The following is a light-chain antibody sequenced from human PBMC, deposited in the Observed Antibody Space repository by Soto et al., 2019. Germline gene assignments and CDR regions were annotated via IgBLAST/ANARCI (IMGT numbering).Light chain of an antibody. V-gene: IGLV2-14*01. CDR1: SSGVGGYNS. CDR3: SSWTSSSSYV. J-gene: IGLJ1*01. CDR2: DVS. Sequence: QRDLTQLASVVRSPGQSIPISCTRTSSGVGGYNSVSWYQQYPGKAPKLMIHDVSNRPSGVSDRFSGSKSGNTASLTISVLQAEDEADYYCSSWTSSSSYVFGSGTKVTVL.